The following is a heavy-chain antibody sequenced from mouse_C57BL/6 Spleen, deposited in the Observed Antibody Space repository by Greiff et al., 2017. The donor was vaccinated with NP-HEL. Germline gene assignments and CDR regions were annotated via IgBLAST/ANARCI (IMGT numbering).Heavy chain of an antibody. J-gene: IGHJ3*01. D-gene: IGHD1-1*01. CDR2: ILPGSGST. CDR1: GYTFTGYW. Sequence: VMLVESGAELLKPGASVKLSCKATGYTFTGYWIEWVKQRPGHGLEWIGEILPGSGSTNYNEKFKGKATFTADTSSNTAYMQLSSLTTEDSAIYYCARFGDYYGSSSFAYWGQGTLVTVSA. V-gene: IGHV1-9*01. CDR3: ARFGDYYGSSSFAY.